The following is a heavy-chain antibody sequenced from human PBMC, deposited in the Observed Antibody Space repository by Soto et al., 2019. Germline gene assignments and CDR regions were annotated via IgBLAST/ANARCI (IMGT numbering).Heavy chain of an antibody. Sequence: PXETLSLPGTVSWGSVRSVNDDWNWIRQPPGKGLEWIGYVYYSGSTNYNPSLKSRVTISIDTSKNQFSLKLSSVNAADTAVYYCARAEYSSLSVEWFDTWGQGTLVTVSS. J-gene: IGHJ5*02. CDR2: VYYSGST. D-gene: IGHD6-19*01. CDR3: ARAEYSSLSVEWFDT. CDR1: WGSVRSVNDD. V-gene: IGHV4-61*01.